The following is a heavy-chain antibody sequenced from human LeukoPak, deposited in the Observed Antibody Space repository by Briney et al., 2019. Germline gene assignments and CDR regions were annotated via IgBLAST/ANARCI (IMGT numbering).Heavy chain of an antibody. V-gene: IGHV1-69*13. J-gene: IGHJ3*02. CDR3: ARPTEGTGYSSSWHQAFDI. Sequence: ASVKVSCKASGYTFTSYGISWVRQAPGQGLEWMGGIIPIFGTANYAQKFQGRVTITADESTSTAYMELSSLRSEDTAVYYCARPTEGTGYSSSWHQAFDIWGQGTMVTVSS. D-gene: IGHD6-13*01. CDR2: IIPIFGTA. CDR1: GYTFTSYG.